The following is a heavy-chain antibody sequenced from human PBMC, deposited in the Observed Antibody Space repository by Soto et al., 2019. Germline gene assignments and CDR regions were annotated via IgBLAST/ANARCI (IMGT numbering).Heavy chain of an antibody. CDR1: GGTFSSYA. CDR2: IIPIFGTA. CDR3: ASSISALAVVAATSWFDP. V-gene: IGHV1-69*01. J-gene: IGHJ5*02. D-gene: IGHD2-15*01. Sequence: QVQLVQSGAEVKKPGSSVKVSCKASGGTFSSYAISWVRQAPGQGLEWMGGIIPIFGTANYAQKFQGRVTITADESTSTAYMELSSLRSEDTAVYYCASSISALAVVAATSWFDPWGQGTLVTVSS.